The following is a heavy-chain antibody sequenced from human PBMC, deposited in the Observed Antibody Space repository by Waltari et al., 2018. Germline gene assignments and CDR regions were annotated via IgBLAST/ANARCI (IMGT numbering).Heavy chain of an antibody. Sequence: EVHLVESGGGLIQPGRSLRLSCTAPGFTFGDNAMTWVRQAPGKGLEWVGFIRSKAYGGTAEYAASVKGRFTISRDDSKSIAYLQMNSLKTEDTAVYYCTRDAIWDWGQGTLVTVSS. V-gene: IGHV3-49*04. CDR3: TRDAIWD. CDR2: IRSKAYGGTA. CDR1: GFTFGDNA. D-gene: IGHD7-27*01. J-gene: IGHJ4*02.